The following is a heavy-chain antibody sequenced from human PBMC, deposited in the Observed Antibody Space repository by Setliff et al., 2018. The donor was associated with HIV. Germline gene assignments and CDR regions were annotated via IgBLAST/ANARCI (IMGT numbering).Heavy chain of an antibody. CDR2: IYYSGST. D-gene: IGHD5-18*01. J-gene: IGHJ6*03. Sequence: SETLSLTCTVSGGSVSSGSYYWSWIRQPPGKGLEWIGYIYYSGSTNYNPSLKGRVTISADTSKNQFSLKLSSVTAADTAVYYCARERSGYSYGYGYYYYYMDVWGKGTTVTVSS. CDR3: ARERSGYSYGYGYYYYYMDV. V-gene: IGHV4-61*01. CDR1: GGSVSSGSYY.